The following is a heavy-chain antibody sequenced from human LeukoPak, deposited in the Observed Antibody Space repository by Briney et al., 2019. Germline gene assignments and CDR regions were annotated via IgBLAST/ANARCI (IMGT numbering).Heavy chain of an antibody. J-gene: IGHJ6*03. CDR3: ARQVDDYVWGSYRLNYYYYYMDV. Sequence: GESLKISCKGSGYSLTSYWIGWVRQMPGKGLEWMGIIYPGDSDTRYSPSFQGQVTISADKSISTAYLQWSSLKASDTAMYYCARQVDDYVWGSYRLNYYYYYMDVWGKGTTVTISS. CDR2: IYPGDSDT. V-gene: IGHV5-51*01. D-gene: IGHD3-16*02. CDR1: GYSLTSYW.